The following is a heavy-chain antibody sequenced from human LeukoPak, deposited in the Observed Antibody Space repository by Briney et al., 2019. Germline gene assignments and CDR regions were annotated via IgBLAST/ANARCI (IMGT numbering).Heavy chain of an antibody. CDR2: VSDSGVNT. V-gene: IGHV3-23*01. CDR3: ARPPIVVVPAAMDYFDY. D-gene: IGHD2-2*01. J-gene: IGHJ4*02. Sequence: GGSLRLSCEASGFSFSGYAMSWVRQAPGKGLDWVSGVSDSGVNTYYADSMKGRFTISRDNSKNTLYLQMNSLRAEDTAVYYCARPPIVVVPAAMDYFDYWGQGTLVTVSS. CDR1: GFSFSGYA.